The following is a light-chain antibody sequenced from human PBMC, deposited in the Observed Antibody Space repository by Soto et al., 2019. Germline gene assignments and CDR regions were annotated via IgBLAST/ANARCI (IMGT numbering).Light chain of an antibody. Sequence: QSALTQPPSASGSPGQSVTISCTGTSSDIGGYNYVSWYQQHPGKAPKLIIYEVSKRPSGVPDRFSGSKSGNTASLTVSGLQAEDEADYYCAAWDDTLNGYVFGPGTKLTVL. J-gene: IGLJ1*01. CDR2: EVS. CDR3: AAWDDTLNGYV. CDR1: SSDIGGYNY. V-gene: IGLV2-8*01.